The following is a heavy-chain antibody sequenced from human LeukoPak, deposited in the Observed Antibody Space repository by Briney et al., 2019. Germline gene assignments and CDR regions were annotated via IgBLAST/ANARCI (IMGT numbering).Heavy chain of an antibody. J-gene: IGHJ4*02. Sequence: GGSLRLSCAASGFTFSDYYMSWIRQAPGKGLGWVSYISSSGSTIYYADSVKGRFTISRDNAKNSLYLQMNSLRAEDMAVYYCARDGIVGAPSDYWGQGTLVTVSS. CDR1: GFTFSDYY. V-gene: IGHV3-11*01. CDR3: ARDGIVGAPSDY. D-gene: IGHD1-26*01. CDR2: ISSSGSTI.